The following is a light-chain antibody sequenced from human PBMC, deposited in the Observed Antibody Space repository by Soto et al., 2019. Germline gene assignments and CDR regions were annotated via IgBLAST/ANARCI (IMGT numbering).Light chain of an antibody. CDR2: GAS. Sequence: EIVLTQSPATLSLSPGERATLSCRASQSVGSNYLAWYQQKPGQAPRLLIYGASSRATGVPDRFSGSGSAIDFTLTISRLEPEDFAVYYCQQYCCSPKTFGQGTKVEAK. V-gene: IGKV3-20*01. CDR1: QSVGSNY. CDR3: QQYCCSPKT. J-gene: IGKJ1*01.